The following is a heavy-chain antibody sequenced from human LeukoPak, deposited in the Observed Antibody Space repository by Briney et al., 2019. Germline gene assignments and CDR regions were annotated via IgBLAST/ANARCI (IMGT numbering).Heavy chain of an antibody. V-gene: IGHV4-59*01. Sequence: PSETLSLTCTVSGGSISSYYWSWIRQPPGKGLEWIGYIYYSGSTNYNPSLKSRVTISVDTSKNQFSPKLSSVTAADTAVYYCARGVRTFKDTAMVYYFDYWGQGTLVTVSS. CDR3: ARGVRTFKDTAMVYYFDY. CDR2: IYYSGST. CDR1: GGSISSYY. D-gene: IGHD5-18*01. J-gene: IGHJ4*02.